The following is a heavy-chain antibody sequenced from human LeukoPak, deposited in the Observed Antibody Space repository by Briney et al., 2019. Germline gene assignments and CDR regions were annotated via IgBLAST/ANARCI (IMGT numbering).Heavy chain of an antibody. CDR1: GGSISSSSHY. Sequence: PSETLSLTCTVSGGSISSSSHYWGWIRQPPGKGLEWIGSMDYSGGTYYNPSLKSRVTISIDTSKNQFSLKLNSVPAGDTDVYYCARLVRYCSTNSCYPFDYWGQGTLVTVSS. CDR2: MDYSGGT. J-gene: IGHJ4*02. CDR3: ARLVRYCSTNSCYPFDY. D-gene: IGHD2-2*01. V-gene: IGHV4-39*01.